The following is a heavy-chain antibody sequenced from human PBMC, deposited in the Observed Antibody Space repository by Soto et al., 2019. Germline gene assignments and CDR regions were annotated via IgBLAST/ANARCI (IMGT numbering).Heavy chain of an antibody. D-gene: IGHD3-3*01. J-gene: IGHJ6*02. CDR3: AREGVDLLWSGYSYYYGMDV. Sequence: SETLSLTCTVTGGSISSGGYYWSWIRQHPGKGLEGIGYIYYSGTTYYNPSLKSRVTISLDTSKNQFSLKLSSVTAADTAVYYCAREGVDLLWSGYSYYYGMDVWGQGTTVTVSS. CDR2: IYYSGTT. CDR1: GGSISSGGYY. V-gene: IGHV4-31*03.